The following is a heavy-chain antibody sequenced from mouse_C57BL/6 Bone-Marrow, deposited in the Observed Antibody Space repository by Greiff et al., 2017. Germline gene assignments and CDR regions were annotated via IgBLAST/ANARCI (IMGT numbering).Heavy chain of an antibody. CDR3: ARSPRWLLRGWLAY. CDR1: GYAFSSSW. D-gene: IGHD2-3*01. V-gene: IGHV1-82*01. CDR2: IYPGDGDT. Sequence: QVQLKESGPELVKPGASVKISCKASGYAFSSSWMNWVQQRPGKGLAWIGRIYPGDGDTNYNGQFKGTATLTSDKSSSTAYMQHSSLTSEDSAVYFCARSPRWLLRGWLAYGGQGTLVTVSA. J-gene: IGHJ3*01.